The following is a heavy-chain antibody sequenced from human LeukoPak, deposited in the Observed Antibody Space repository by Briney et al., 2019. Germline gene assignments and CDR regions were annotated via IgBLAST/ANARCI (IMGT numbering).Heavy chain of an antibody. D-gene: IGHD5-12*01. CDR1: GGSISSGSYS. Sequence: SETLSLTCAVSGGSISSGSYSWSWIRQPPGKGLEWIGYIYPRGSTYYNPSLKSRVTISVDTSKNQFSLKLSSVTAADTAVYYCARVIAAYFDYWGQGTLVTVSS. CDR2: IYPRGST. J-gene: IGHJ4*02. CDR3: ARVIAAYFDY. V-gene: IGHV4-30-2*01.